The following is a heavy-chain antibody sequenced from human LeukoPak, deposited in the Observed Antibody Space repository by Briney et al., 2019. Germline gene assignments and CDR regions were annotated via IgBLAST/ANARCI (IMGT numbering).Heavy chain of an antibody. V-gene: IGHV5-51*01. D-gene: IGHD3-10*01. CDR1: GSGFTSYW. Sequence: GESLKISCKGSGSGFTSYWIGWVRPMPGKGLEWMGIIYPGDSDTRYSPSFQGQVTISADKSISTAYLQWSSLKASDTAMYYCATLWFGELFSYFDYWGQGTLVTVSS. CDR2: IYPGDSDT. J-gene: IGHJ4*02. CDR3: ATLWFGELFSYFDY.